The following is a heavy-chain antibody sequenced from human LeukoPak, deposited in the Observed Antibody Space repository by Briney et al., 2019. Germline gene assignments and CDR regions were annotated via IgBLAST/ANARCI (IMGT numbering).Heavy chain of an antibody. J-gene: IGHJ4*02. D-gene: IGHD1-26*01. CDR3: AAGPWELDF. CDR2: IYNGGNT. Sequence: PSENLSRTCTVSGVYINTYYASWIRQAPGKGLEFIGFIYNGGNTNYNPSLKSRATISVDTSNNQFSLRLTSVTAADTAMYYCAAGPWELDFWGQGTLVTASS. V-gene: IGHV4-4*09. CDR1: GVYINTYY.